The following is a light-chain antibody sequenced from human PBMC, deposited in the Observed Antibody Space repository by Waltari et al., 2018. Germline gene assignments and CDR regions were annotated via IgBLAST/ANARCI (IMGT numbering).Light chain of an antibody. V-gene: IGLV2-14*03. CDR2: HVS. CDR1: SSDVGGYNY. Sequence: QSALTQPASVSGSPGQSITISCTGTSSDVGGYNYVSWYQQYPGTAPKVLIFHVSNRPSGVSDRFSVSKSANTASLTISGLQAEDEADYYCSSYTSSRTYVFGTGTKVTVL. J-gene: IGLJ1*01. CDR3: SSYTSSRTYV.